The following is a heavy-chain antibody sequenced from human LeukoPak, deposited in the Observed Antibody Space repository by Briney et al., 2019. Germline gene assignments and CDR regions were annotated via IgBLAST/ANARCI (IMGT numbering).Heavy chain of an antibody. CDR1: GYTFTGYY. CDR3: ARDLVAGTNYDHYYYYYMDV. V-gene: IGHV1-2*02. D-gene: IGHD1-1*01. CDR2: INPNSGGT. Sequence: ASVKVSCKASGYTFTGYYMHWVRQAPGQGLEWMGWINPNSGGTNYAQKFQGRVTMTRDTSISSAYMELSRLRSDDTAVYYCARDLVAGTNYDHYYYYYMDVWGKGTTVTVSS. J-gene: IGHJ6*03.